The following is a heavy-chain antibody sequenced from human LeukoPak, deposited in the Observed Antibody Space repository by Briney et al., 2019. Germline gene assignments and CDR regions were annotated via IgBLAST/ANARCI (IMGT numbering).Heavy chain of an antibody. CDR1: GYTFTGYY. D-gene: IGHD6-19*01. CDR2: INPNSGGT. Sequence: ASVKVSCKASGYTFTGYYMHWVRPAPGQGLEWMGWINPNSGGTNYAQKFQGRVTMTRDTSISTAYMELSRLRSDDTAVYYCASSSGWYHDAFDYWGQGTLVTVSS. J-gene: IGHJ4*02. V-gene: IGHV1-2*02. CDR3: ASSSGWYHDAFDY.